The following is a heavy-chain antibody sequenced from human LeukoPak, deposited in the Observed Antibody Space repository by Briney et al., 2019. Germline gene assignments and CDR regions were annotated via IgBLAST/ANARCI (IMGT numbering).Heavy chain of an antibody. J-gene: IGHJ4*02. CDR3: ARALNYDILTDLDY. CDR2: INPNSGGT. Sequence: ASVKVSCKASGYTFTSYGISWVRQAPGKGLEWMGWINPNSGGTNYAQKFQGRVTMTRDTSISTAYMELSRLRSDDTAVYYCARALNYDILTDLDYWGQGTLVTVSS. CDR1: GYTFTSYG. D-gene: IGHD3-9*01. V-gene: IGHV1-2*02.